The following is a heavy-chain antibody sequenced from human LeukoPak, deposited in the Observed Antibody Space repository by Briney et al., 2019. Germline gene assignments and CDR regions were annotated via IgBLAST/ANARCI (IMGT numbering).Heavy chain of an antibody. D-gene: IGHD1-26*01. CDR2: LYVNENR. Sequence: PGGSLRLSCAVSGPIVSTNYMSWVRLAPGKGLEWISILYVNENRYYADSVKGRFIISRDTSKNTLYLQMNSLRAEDTAMYYCVREDLGVDYWGQGTLVTVSS. V-gene: IGHV3-53*01. CDR3: VREDLGVDY. CDR1: GPIVSTNY. J-gene: IGHJ4*02.